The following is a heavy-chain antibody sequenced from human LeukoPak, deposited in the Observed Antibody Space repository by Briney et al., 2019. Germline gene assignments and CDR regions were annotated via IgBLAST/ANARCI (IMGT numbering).Heavy chain of an antibody. CDR1: GGSFSSYY. Sequence: SETLSLTCTVSGGSFSSYYWNWIRQSPGEGPEWIGFIFYSGSTNYNPSLKSRVTISVDTSKNQFSLKLSSVTAADTAVYYCARFHKYYYDSSGYYYTDAFDIWGQGTMVTVSS. V-gene: IGHV4-59*01. CDR2: IFYSGST. J-gene: IGHJ3*02. D-gene: IGHD3-22*01. CDR3: ARFHKYYYDSSGYYYTDAFDI.